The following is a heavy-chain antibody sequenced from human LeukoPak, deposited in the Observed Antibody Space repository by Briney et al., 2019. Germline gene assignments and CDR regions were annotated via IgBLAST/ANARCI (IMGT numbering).Heavy chain of an antibody. CDR3: TRTGYLRSRHFDN. CDR2: ISPYNGNT. D-gene: IGHD6-13*01. V-gene: IGHV1-18*01. J-gene: IGHJ4*02. CDR1: GFAFKGYG. Sequence: ASVKVSCKTSGFAFKGYGIRWVRQAPGQGLEWMGWISPYNGNTNYAQRFEGRVTMTTDTSTTTAYMELKSLRSDDTAVYYCTRTGYLRSRHFDNWGQGTLVIVSS.